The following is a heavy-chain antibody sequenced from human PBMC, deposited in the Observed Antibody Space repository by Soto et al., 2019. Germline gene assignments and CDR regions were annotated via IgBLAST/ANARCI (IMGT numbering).Heavy chain of an antibody. CDR3: ARERPDGSRLGP. J-gene: IGHJ5*02. CDR2: IYYSGST. Sequence: QVQLQESGPGLVKPSQTLSLTCTVSGGSISSGDYYWSWIRQPPGKGLEWIGYIYYSGSTYYNPSLQSRVTRSVDSSKNQFSLNLSSVTAADTAVYYCARERPDGSRLGPWGQGTLVPVSS. CDR1: GGSISSGDYY. D-gene: IGHD6-13*01. V-gene: IGHV4-30-4*01.